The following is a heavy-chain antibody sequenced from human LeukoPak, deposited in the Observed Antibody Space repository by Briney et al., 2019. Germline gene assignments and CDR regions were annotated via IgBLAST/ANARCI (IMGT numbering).Heavy chain of an antibody. J-gene: IGHJ6*03. CDR1: GYTFTSYY. D-gene: IGHD3-3*01. V-gene: IGHV1-46*01. CDR3: ARSMGSRFLSYYYYYMDV. CDR2: INPSGGST. Sequence: ASVKVSCKASGYTFTSYYMHWVRQAPGQGLEWMGIINPSGGSTSYAQKFQGRVTMTRDTSTSTVYMELSSLRSEDTAVYYCARSMGSRFLSYYYYYMDVWGKGTTVTVSS.